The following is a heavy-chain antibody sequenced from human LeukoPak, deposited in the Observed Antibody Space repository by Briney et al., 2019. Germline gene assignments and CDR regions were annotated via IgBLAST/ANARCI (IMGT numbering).Heavy chain of an antibody. V-gene: IGHV3-74*01. CDR2: ISFDGSDA. CDR3: AVSNWMDP. Sequence: PGGSLRLSCAASGFTFSGFWMHWVRQAPRKGLVWVSCISFDGSDATYADSVKGRFTISRDNAKNTLHLQTDSLTVEDTAVYYCAVSNWMDPWGQGTLVTVSS. CDR1: GFTFSGFW. J-gene: IGHJ5*02.